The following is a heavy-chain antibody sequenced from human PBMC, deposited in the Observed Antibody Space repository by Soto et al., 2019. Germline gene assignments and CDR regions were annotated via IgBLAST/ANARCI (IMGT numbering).Heavy chain of an antibody. Sequence: QVQLVQSGAEVKKPGASVKVSCKASGYTFSSYDINWVRQATGQGLEWMGWMDPSSGHAGYAQKFQGRVTMSRDTAISTAYMELSSLKSEDTAVCFCARGRVVNLVRGWGQGTLVTVSS. CDR3: ARGRVVNLVRG. CDR1: GYTFSSYD. CDR2: MDPSSGHA. J-gene: IGHJ4*02. D-gene: IGHD3-10*01. V-gene: IGHV1-8*01.